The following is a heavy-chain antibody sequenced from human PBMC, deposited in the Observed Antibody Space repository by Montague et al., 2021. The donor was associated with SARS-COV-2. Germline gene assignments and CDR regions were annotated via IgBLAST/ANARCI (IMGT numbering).Heavy chain of an antibody. CDR2: VSYRGST. CDR3: ARDVRYYYDQ. J-gene: IGHJ4*02. Sequence: SETLSLTCSVSGGSMSSYHWFWIRQPPGKGLEWIGYVSYRGSTXXXLSLKSRVTISLDTSKNRFSLRVTSVTAADTAAYYCARDVRYYYDQWGQGILVTVSS. CDR1: GGSMSSYH. D-gene: IGHD3-10*01. V-gene: IGHV4-59*01.